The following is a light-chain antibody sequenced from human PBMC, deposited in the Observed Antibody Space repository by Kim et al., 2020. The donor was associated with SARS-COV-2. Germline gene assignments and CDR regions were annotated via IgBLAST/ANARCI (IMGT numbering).Light chain of an antibody. CDR3: QQSNIYPLT. V-gene: IGKV1-9*01. Sequence: DIQLTQSPSFLSASVGDRVTMTCRASQSISSDLAWYQQKPGRAHKLLIYAASTFQSGVPSRFSGSGSGTDFTLTISSLQPEDFATYFCQQSNIYPLTFGGGTKVDIK. J-gene: IGKJ4*01. CDR1: QSISSD. CDR2: AAS.